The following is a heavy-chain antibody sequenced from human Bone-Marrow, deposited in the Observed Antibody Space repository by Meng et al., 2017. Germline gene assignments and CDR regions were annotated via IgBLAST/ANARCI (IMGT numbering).Heavy chain of an antibody. V-gene: IGHV4-61*01. J-gene: IGHJ4*02. CDR1: GGSGCSGSCY. Sequence: QGRQQADGPGLVSPSGTLSPTGAFSGGSGCSGSCYWSWIRQPPGKGLEWIMYIYYTGTTKSYPSLQSRVTISVDTSKNQFSLNLSSVTAADTDLYDCARTPGYSYGQIDSWGQGTLVTVSS. CDR3: ARTPGYSYGQIDS. CDR2: IYYTGTT. D-gene: IGHD5-18*01.